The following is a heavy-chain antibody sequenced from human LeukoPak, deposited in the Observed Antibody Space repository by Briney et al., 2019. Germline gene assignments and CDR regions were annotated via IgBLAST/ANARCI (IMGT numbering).Heavy chain of an antibody. CDR2: SNPGSGST. Sequence: ASVRVSSMDSGYRFTEDYMRWVRQAPGEGRGWVGWSNPGSGSTVYAQKFQGRVTMTRDTSISTAYMEVRTLRSDDTAVDYCAPTSESSTSNCNVWGQGTLVTVSS. CDR3: APTSESSTSNCNV. V-gene: IGHV1-2*02. D-gene: IGHD1-20*01. J-gene: IGHJ4*02. CDR1: GYRFTEDY.